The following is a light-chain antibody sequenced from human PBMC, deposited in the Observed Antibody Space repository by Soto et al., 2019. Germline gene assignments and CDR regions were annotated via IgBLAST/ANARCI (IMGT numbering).Light chain of an antibody. CDR2: AAS. V-gene: IGKV1-39*01. CDR1: QTINSY. CDR3: QQSYSTPVT. Sequence: DIQMTQSPSSLSASVGDRVTISCRASQTINSYLNWYQQKPGKAPKLLIYAASNLQSGVPSRFSGSGSGTDFTLIISSLQPEDFATYYCQQSYSTPVTFGQGTKVDIK. J-gene: IGKJ1*01.